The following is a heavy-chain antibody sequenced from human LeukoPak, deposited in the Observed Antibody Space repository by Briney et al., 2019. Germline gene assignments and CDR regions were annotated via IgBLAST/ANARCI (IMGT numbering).Heavy chain of an antibody. D-gene: IGHD1/OR15-1a*01. J-gene: IGHJ4*02. CDR2: ISVGGRT. V-gene: IGHV3-23*01. CDR1: GFTFSSYS. CDR3: AQEFCMSGTMNLDQ. Sequence: GGSLRLSCAASGFTFSSYSMNWVRQAPGKGLEWVSSISVGGRTYYSDSVKGRFTISRDNSKNTLYLQMNSLRAEDTAVYCCAQEFCMSGTMNLDQWGEGTLVTVSS.